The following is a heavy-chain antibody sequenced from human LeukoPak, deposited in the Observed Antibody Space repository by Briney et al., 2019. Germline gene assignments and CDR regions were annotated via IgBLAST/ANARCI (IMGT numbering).Heavy chain of an antibody. Sequence: GGSLRLSCAASGFTLSSYALNWVRQAPGKGLEYVSAISPDGGTTYYADSVKGRFTIPRDNSKNTLYLQMGSLRAEDMAVYYCARVLPGGSCYDYWGQGTLVTVSS. D-gene: IGHD2-15*01. CDR3: ARVLPGGSCYDY. V-gene: IGHV3-64*02. CDR2: ISPDGGTT. CDR1: GFTLSSYA. J-gene: IGHJ4*02.